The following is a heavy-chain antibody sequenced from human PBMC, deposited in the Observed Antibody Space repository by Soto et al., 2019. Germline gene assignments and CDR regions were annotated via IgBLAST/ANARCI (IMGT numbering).Heavy chain of an antibody. J-gene: IGHJ6*02. Sequence: PGGSLRLSCAASGFTVSSNYMSWVRQAPGKGLEWVSVIYSGGSTYYADSVKGRFTISRDNSKNTLYLQMNSLRAEDTAVYYCARNPTYYDFWSGYPEGGMDVWGQGTTVTVSS. D-gene: IGHD3-3*01. V-gene: IGHV3-53*01. CDR1: GFTVSSNY. CDR2: IYSGGST. CDR3: ARNPTYYDFWSGYPEGGMDV.